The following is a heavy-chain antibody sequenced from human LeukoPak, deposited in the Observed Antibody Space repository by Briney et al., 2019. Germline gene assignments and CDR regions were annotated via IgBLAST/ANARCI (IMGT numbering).Heavy chain of an antibody. CDR3: ARVYRYYYYMDV. Sequence: GASVKVSCKASGGTFISYAISWVRQAPGQGLEWMGGIIPIFGTANYAQKFQGRLTITADKSTSTAYMELSTLRSEDTAVYYCARVYRYYYYMDVWGKGTTITISS. J-gene: IGHJ6*03. CDR1: GGTFISYA. CDR2: IIPIFGTA. V-gene: IGHV1-69*06. D-gene: IGHD4-11*01.